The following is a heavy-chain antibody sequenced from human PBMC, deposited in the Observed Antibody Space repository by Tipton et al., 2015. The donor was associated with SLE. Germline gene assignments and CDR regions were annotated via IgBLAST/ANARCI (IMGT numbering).Heavy chain of an antibody. V-gene: IGHV4-4*07. Sequence: TLSLTCTVSGGSIGTHYWSWIRQSAVKGLEYIGRIYAGGTTNYHPPLKSRVTMSVDTSKHQFSLTLRSVTAADTAIYYCARGLQAFCGGDCPFDLWGQGPRVTVSS. J-gene: IGHJ5*02. CDR3: ARGLQAFCGGDCPFDL. D-gene: IGHD2-21*02. CDR2: IYAGGTT. CDR1: GGSIGTHY.